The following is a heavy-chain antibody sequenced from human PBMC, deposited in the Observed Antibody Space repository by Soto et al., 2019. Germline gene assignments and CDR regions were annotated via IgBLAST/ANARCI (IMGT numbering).Heavy chain of an antibody. CDR3: ASGRTRKARPSRRYYYYGLDV. Sequence: SETLSLTCAVYGGSFSGLYWNCIRQSPGKGLEWIWEINHSGIIKYNPSLQSRVIISVDKSMNQLSLQRSSVTDADTAVYYCASGRTRKARPSRRYYYYGLDVWGQGTTVTVSS. J-gene: IGHJ6*02. D-gene: IGHD6-6*01. V-gene: IGHV4-34*01. CDR2: INHSGII. CDR1: GGSFSGLY.